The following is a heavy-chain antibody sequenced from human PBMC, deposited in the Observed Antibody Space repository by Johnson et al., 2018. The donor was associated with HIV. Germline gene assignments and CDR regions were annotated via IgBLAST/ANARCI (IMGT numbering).Heavy chain of an antibody. Sequence: VQLVESGGGVVQPGRSLRLSCAASEFIFSSYTMHWARQAPGKGLEWVAVISYDSSYKFYADSVKGRFTISRDNFKDTLYLQMNSLRPEDTAVYYCARDMIFGVAWSLGVSDAFDIWGQGTMVTVSS. CDR1: EFIFSSYT. CDR3: ARDMIFGVAWSLGVSDAFDI. J-gene: IGHJ3*02. V-gene: IGHV3-30*04. CDR2: ISYDSSYK. D-gene: IGHD3-3*01.